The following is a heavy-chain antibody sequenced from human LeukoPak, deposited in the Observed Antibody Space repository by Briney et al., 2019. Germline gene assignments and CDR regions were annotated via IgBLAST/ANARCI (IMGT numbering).Heavy chain of an antibody. V-gene: IGHV4-59*01. J-gene: IGHJ3*02. CDR3: ARVNCGGDCYGPNHPSDAFDI. Sequence: SKTLSLTCTVFGGAITSYYWSWIRQPPGKALKGIGYIYYIRSTNYHPYLRSRVTISVDTSKTQFSLKLSSVTDADTAVYYCARVNCGGDCYGPNHPSDAFDIWGQGTMVTVSS. D-gene: IGHD2-21*01. CDR2: IYYIRST. CDR1: GGAITSYY.